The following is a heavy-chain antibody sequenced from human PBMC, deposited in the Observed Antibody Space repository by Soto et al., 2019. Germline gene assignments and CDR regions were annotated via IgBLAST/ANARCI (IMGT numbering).Heavy chain of an antibody. CDR2: IWYDGSNK. J-gene: IGHJ4*02. V-gene: IGHV3-33*01. Sequence: GGSLRLSCAASGFTFSNYGMHWVRQAPGKGLEWVAIIWYDGSNKYYADSVEGRFTISRDNSKNTLYLQMNSLRAEDTAVYHCASVHGTSGSEFRIKGSDYWGQGTRVTVSS. D-gene: IGHD3-10*01. CDR3: ASVHGTSGSEFRIKGSDY. CDR1: GFTFSNYG.